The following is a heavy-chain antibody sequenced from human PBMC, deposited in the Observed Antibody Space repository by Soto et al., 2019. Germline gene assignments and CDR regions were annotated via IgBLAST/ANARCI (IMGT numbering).Heavy chain of an antibody. V-gene: IGHV4-59*08. J-gene: IGHJ3*02. CDR1: GGSISSYY. Sequence: QVQLQESGPGLVKPSETLSLTCTVSGGSISSYYWSWIRQPPGKGLEWIGYIYYSGSTNYNPSLNSRVTISVDTSKNQFSLKLSSVTAADTAVYYCARHLRSDYDILTGYPNDAFDIWGQGTMVTVSS. CDR2: IYYSGST. D-gene: IGHD3-9*01. CDR3: ARHLRSDYDILTGYPNDAFDI.